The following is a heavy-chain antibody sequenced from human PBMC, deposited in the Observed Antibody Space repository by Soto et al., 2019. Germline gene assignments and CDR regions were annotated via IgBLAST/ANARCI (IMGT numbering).Heavy chain of an antibody. CDR2: IWYDGSNK. Sequence: PGGSLRLSCAASGFTFSSYGMHWVRQAPGKGLEWVAVIWYDGSNKYYADSVKGRFTISRDNSKNTLYLQMNSLRAEDTAVYYCAKDTRGGRSWSPADYYYYYGMDVWGQGTTVTVSS. CDR3: AKDTRGGRSWSPADYYYYYGMDV. CDR1: GFTFSSYG. D-gene: IGHD2-15*01. J-gene: IGHJ6*02. V-gene: IGHV3-33*06.